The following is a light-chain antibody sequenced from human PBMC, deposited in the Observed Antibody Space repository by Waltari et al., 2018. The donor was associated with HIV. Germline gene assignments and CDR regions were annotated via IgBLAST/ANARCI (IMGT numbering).Light chain of an antibody. CDR1: QTISDW. J-gene: IGKJ1*01. Sequence: EIKMTPTPSALSASVGDRVTITCRSSQTISDWLAWYQQRPGKATKLLIFKASGLESGVPSRFSGSLSGTEFTLTISSLQPDDLATYYCQQYSTFPGTFGQGTKVEI. CDR2: KAS. V-gene: IGKV1-5*03. CDR3: QQYSTFPGT.